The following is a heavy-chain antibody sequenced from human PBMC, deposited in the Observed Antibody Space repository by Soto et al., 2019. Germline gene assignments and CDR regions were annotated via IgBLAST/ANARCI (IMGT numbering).Heavy chain of an antibody. V-gene: IGHV2-5*02. CDR3: AHRAGLQGNWNGGSFDF. J-gene: IGHJ4*02. CDR2: IYWDDDK. Sequence: QITLKESGPTRVNPTQTLTLTCTFSGFSLSTSGVGVGWIRQPPGKALERLALIYWDDDKRYSPSLKSRLTITKDTSKNQVVLTLTNVDPVDTATYYCAHRAGLQGNWNGGSFDFWGQGALVTVSS. D-gene: IGHD1-1*01. CDR1: GFSLSTSGVG.